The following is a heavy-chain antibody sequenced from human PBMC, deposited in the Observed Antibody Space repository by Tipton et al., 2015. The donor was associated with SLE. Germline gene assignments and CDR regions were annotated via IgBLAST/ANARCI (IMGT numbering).Heavy chain of an antibody. V-gene: IGHV4-59*11. Sequence: TLSLTCTVSGGSISSHYWSWIRQPPGKGLEWIGYIYYSGSTYYNPSLKSRVTISVDTSKNQFSLKLSSVTAADTAVYYCARQEPSYSSSWGHWGQGTLVTVSS. J-gene: IGHJ1*01. CDR1: GGSISSHY. CDR2: IYYSGST. D-gene: IGHD6-13*01. CDR3: ARQEPSYSSSWGH.